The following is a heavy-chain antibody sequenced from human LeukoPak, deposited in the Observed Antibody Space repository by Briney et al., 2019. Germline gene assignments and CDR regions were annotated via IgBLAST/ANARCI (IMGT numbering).Heavy chain of an antibody. J-gene: IGHJ4*02. CDR1: GGSISSYY. Sequence: SETLSLTCTVSGGSISSYYWSWLRQPPGQGLEWIGYIYYSGSTNYNPSLKSRVTISVDTSKNQFSLKLSSVTAADTAVYYCARSLGGDYGDYSWGQGTLVTVSS. D-gene: IGHD4-17*01. V-gene: IGHV4-59*01. CDR2: IYYSGST. CDR3: ARSLGGDYGDYS.